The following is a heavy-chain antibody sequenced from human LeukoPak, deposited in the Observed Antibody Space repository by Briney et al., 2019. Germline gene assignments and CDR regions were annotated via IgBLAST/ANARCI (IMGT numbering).Heavy chain of an antibody. CDR3: ARGWGSGWSDAFDF. J-gene: IGHJ3*01. CDR1: GGSISSGGYY. V-gene: IGHV4-30-2*01. CDR2: IYHSGST. D-gene: IGHD6-19*01. Sequence: SQTLSLTCTVSGGSISSGGYYWSWIRQPPGKGLEWIGYIYHSGSTYYNPSLKSRVTISIDTSKNQFSLKLSSVTAADTAVYYCARGWGSGWSDAFDFWGQGTMVTVSS.